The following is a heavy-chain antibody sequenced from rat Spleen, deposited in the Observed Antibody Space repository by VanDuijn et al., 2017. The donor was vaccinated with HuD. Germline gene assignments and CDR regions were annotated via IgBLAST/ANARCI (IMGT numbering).Heavy chain of an antibody. CDR2: ISYDGGST. CDR3: TTGYYDGYYLVFDY. Sequence: EVQLVESGGGLVQPGKSLKLSCAASGFTFDDYHMAWVRQAPTKGLEWVASISYDGGSTYYRDSVKGRFTISRDNAKSSLYLQMDSLRSEDTATYYCTTGYYDGYYLVFDYWGQGVMVTVSS. CDR1: GFTFDDYH. D-gene: IGHD1-12*03. J-gene: IGHJ2*01. V-gene: IGHV5-20*01.